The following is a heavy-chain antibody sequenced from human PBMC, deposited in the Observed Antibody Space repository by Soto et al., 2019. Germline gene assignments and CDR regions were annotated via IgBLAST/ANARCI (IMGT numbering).Heavy chain of an antibody. V-gene: IGHV3-72*01. Sequence: GGSLRLSCAASGFTFNDHFMDWVRQAPGKGLEWVGRTRSKANSYTTEYAASVEGRFTVSRDDSKNSLYLQMNSLRTEDTAVYYCARESSFCSGSSCYFIAPFDYWGQGTLVTVSS. CDR3: ARESSFCSGSSCYFIAPFDY. D-gene: IGHD2-15*01. CDR1: GFTFNDHF. J-gene: IGHJ4*02. CDR2: TRSKANSYTT.